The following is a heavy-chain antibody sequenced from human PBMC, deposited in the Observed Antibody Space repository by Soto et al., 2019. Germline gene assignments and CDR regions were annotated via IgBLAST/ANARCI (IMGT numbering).Heavy chain of an antibody. Sequence: QVQLVESGGGVVQPGRSLRLSCAASGFTFRSYAMHWVRQAPGTGLEWLATVSFDEHDKFYADSVKGRFTISRDNSKNTLYLQRNRFRAKDPGVYSYAIDRGGPLDSWGQGAVVTVTS. CDR2: VSFDEHDK. CDR3: AIDRGGPLDS. J-gene: IGHJ1*01. D-gene: IGHD3-9*01. V-gene: IGHV3-30*03. CDR1: GFTFRSYA.